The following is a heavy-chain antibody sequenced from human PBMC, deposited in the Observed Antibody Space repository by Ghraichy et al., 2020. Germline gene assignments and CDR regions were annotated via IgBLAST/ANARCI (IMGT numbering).Heavy chain of an antibody. D-gene: IGHD1-14*01. CDR3: AHLGWNHEADP. Sequence: SGPTLVKPTQTLTLTCTFSGISLTTSGVGVGWIRQPPGKALEWLALIYWGDDKRYSPSLKSRLTITKDTSKNQVVLTMTNMDPVDTATYYCAHLGWNHEADPWGQGTLVTVSS. CDR1: GISLTTSGVG. V-gene: IGHV2-5*02. CDR2: IYWGDDK. J-gene: IGHJ5*02.